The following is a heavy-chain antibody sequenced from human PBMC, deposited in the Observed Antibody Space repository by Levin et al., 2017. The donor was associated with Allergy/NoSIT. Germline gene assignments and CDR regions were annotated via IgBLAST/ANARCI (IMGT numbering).Heavy chain of an antibody. CDR1: GFMFYNYD. V-gene: IGHV3-23*01. CDR2: ISASGGRT. J-gene: IGHJ5*02. D-gene: IGHD4-23*01. Sequence: QAGESLKISCVGSGFMFYNYDMSWVRQVPGKGPEWVSGISASGGRTYYADSVTGRFTISRDNSKNTLHLQMNSLRDEDTAVYYCAIPDYGGNSVPPWFDPWGQGTLVTVSS. CDR3: AIPDYGGNSVPPWFDP.